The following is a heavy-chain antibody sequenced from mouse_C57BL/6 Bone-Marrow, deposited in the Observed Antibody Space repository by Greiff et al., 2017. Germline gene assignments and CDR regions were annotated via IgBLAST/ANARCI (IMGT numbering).Heavy chain of an antibody. V-gene: IGHV1-18*01. CDR3: ASFYSDV. CDR2: INPNNGGT. CDR1: GYTFTDYN. J-gene: IGHJ1*03. Sequence: VQLKQSGPELVKPGASVKIPCKASGYTFTDYNMDWVKQSHGKSLEWIGDINPNNGGTIYNQKFKGKATLTVDKSPSTAYMELRSPTSEDTAVYYCASFYSDVWGTGTTVTVSS.